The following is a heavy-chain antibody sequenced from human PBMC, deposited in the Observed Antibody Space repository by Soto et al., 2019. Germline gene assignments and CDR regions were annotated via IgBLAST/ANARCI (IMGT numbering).Heavy chain of an antibody. CDR3: AIAVYYYDSSAYWAW. D-gene: IGHD3-22*01. J-gene: IGHJ4*02. Sequence: EVQLVESGGGLVKPGGSLRLSCAASGFTFSSYSMNWVRQAPGKGLEWVSSITGSSSYIYYADSVKGRFTISRDNAKNSLYLQMNSLRAEDTAVYYCAIAVYYYDSSAYWAWWGQGTVVTVSS. CDR2: ITGSSSYI. CDR1: GFTFSSYS. V-gene: IGHV3-21*02.